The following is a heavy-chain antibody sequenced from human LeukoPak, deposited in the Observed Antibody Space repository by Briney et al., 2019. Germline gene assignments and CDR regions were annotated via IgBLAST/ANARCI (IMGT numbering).Heavy chain of an antibody. Sequence: PSETLSLTCSVSGASVSDGNYYWSWIRQPPGKGLEWIGYMFYSESTKYNPSLKSRVTISVDKSKNQFSLKLSSVTAADTALYYCARVLGGYHYYGMDVWGQGTTVTVSS. V-gene: IGHV4-61*01. CDR3: ARVLGGYHYYGMDV. J-gene: IGHJ6*02. CDR1: GASVSDGNYY. CDR2: MFYSEST. D-gene: IGHD2-15*01.